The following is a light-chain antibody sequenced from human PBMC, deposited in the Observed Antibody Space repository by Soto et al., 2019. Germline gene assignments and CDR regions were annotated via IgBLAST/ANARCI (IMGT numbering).Light chain of an antibody. CDR3: SSYTSSSTLV. V-gene: IGLV2-14*01. CDR1: SSDVGGYNY. CDR2: DVS. J-gene: IGLJ2*01. Sequence: QSVLTQPASVSGSPGQSITISCTGTSSDVGGYNYVSWYQQHPGKAPKLMIYDVSNRPSGVFNRFSGSKSGNKASLTISGLQAEDEADYYCSSYTSSSTLVFGGGTKVTVL.